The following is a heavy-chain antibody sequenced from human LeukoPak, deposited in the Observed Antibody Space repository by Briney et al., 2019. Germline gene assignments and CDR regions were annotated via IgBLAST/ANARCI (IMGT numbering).Heavy chain of an antibody. CDR1: GGSISSHY. J-gene: IGHJ5*02. CDR2: IYYSGST. Sequence: SETLSLTCTVSGGSISSHYWSWIRQLPGKGLEWIGYIYYSGSTNYNPSLKSRVTISVDTSKNQFSLKLSSVTAADTAVYYCARAPIGQADTAMAVTFDPWGQGTLVTVSS. D-gene: IGHD5-18*01. V-gene: IGHV4-59*11. CDR3: ARAPIGQADTAMAVTFDP.